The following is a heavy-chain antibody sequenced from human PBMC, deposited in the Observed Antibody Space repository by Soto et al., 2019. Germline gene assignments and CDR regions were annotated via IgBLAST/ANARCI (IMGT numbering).Heavy chain of an antibody. Sequence: PGGSLRLSCAATGFTFSTYYMNWVRQAPGKGLEWVANIKHDGSETNYVDSVKGRFTISRDNAKSSLYLQMNSLGAEDTAVYYCARDRGYCSGGTCYCVPDFCGQGILVTVSS. CDR1: GFTFSTYY. V-gene: IGHV3-7*01. D-gene: IGHD2-15*01. CDR3: ARDRGYCSGGTCYCVPDF. CDR2: IKHDGSET. J-gene: IGHJ4*02.